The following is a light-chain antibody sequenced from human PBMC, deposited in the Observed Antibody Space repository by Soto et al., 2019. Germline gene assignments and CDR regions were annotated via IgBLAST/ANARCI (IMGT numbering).Light chain of an antibody. Sequence: IVITQSPAPLSLSPGEKATLSCRASQSISNYLAWYQQKPGQAPRLLIYGASNRATGIPARFSGSGSGTDFTLTISSLQFEDFAVYYCQQYNNWPRTFGQGTKVDIK. CDR2: GAS. J-gene: IGKJ1*01. CDR1: QSISNY. CDR3: QQYNNWPRT. V-gene: IGKV3D-15*01.